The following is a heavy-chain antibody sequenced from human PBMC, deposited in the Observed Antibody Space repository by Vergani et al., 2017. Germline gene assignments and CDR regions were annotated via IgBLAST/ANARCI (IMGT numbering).Heavy chain of an antibody. D-gene: IGHD4-23*01. CDR3: ARDNKQLHARAFDL. J-gene: IGHJ3*01. V-gene: IGHV4-61*02. CDR2: IYVSGIT. CDR1: GASINNDFYH. Sequence: QVQLQESGPGLVKPSQTLSLTCTVSGASINNDFYHWHWIRQPAGKGLEWIGRIYVSGITDYNSSLQSRVSMSVDTSKNQFSLTLTSVTAADTAVYSSARDNKQLHARAFDLWGQGTMVTVSS.